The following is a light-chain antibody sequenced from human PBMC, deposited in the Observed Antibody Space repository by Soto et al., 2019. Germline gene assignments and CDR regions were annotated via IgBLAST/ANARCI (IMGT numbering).Light chain of an antibody. J-gene: IGLJ2*01. V-gene: IGLV2-18*01. CDR2: EVS. Sequence: QSALTQPPSVSGSPGQSVTISCTGTSSDVGSYNRVSWYQQPPGTAPKLMIYEVSNWPSGVPDRFSGSKSGNTASLTISGLQAEDEADYYCSLYTSSSTVVFGGGTKVTVL. CDR1: SSDVGSYNR. CDR3: SLYTSSSTVV.